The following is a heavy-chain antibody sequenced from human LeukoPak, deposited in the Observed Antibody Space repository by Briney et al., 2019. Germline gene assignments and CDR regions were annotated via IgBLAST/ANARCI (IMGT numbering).Heavy chain of an antibody. CDR2: ISSSGAYI. CDR3: ANYCSASTCYGVEGY. CDR1: GFSFSSFT. D-gene: IGHD2-2*01. J-gene: IGHJ4*02. V-gene: IGHV3-21*01. Sequence: PGGSLRLSCAASGFSFSSFTMNWVRQAPGKGPEWVSSISSSGAYIYYADSVKGRFTISRDNARNSLYLQINSLRAGDTAIYYCANYCSASTCYGVEGYWGQGTLVTVSS.